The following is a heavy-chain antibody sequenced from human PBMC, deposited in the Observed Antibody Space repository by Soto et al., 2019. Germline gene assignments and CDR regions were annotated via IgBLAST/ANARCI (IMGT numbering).Heavy chain of an antibody. V-gene: IGHV1-69*14. J-gene: IGHJ6*02. Sequence: QVHLVQSGAEVKKPGSSMNISCKASGGTFGTYGLNWVRQFPGQGLEWMGGIIPASDTENYAQKFQGRVTITADKSTNIAHMQMDSLTSDDTAVYYCATAVTAGTYYNYGLDVWGQGTTVTVS. CDR2: IIPASDTE. D-gene: IGHD2-21*02. CDR1: GGTFGTYG. CDR3: ATAVTAGTYYNYGLDV.